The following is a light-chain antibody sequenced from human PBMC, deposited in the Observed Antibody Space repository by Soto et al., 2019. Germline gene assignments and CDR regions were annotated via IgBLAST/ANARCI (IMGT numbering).Light chain of an antibody. CDR2: EVS. CDR1: SSDVGGYDC. Sequence: QSALTQPPSASGSPGQSVTISCTGTSSDVGGYDCVSWYQHHPGKAPKLMIYEVSKRPSGVPDRFSGSKSANTASLTVSGLQAEDEADYYCSSYAGSNNLVFGGGTKVTVL. V-gene: IGLV2-8*01. CDR3: SSYAGSNNLV. J-gene: IGLJ3*02.